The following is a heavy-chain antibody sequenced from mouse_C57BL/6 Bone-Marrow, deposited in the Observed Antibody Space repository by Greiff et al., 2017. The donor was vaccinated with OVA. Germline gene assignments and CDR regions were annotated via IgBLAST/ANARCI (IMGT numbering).Heavy chain of an antibody. CDR3: ASLLLLPYWYFDV. Sequence: VQLQQSGAELVKPGASVKLSCTASGFNIKDYYMHWVKQRTEQGLEWIGRIDPEDGETKYAPKFQGKATITADTSSNTAYLQLSSLTSEDTAVYYWASLLLLPYWYFDVWGTGTTVTVSS. J-gene: IGHJ1*03. D-gene: IGHD2-2*01. V-gene: IGHV14-2*01. CDR1: GFNIKDYY. CDR2: IDPEDGET.